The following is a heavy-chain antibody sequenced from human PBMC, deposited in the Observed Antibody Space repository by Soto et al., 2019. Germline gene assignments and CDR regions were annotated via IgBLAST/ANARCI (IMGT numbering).Heavy chain of an antibody. CDR1: GFTFNNYG. CDR2: ISYDGANK. J-gene: IGHJ4*02. Sequence: QVQLVESGGGVVQPGRSLRLSCAASGFTFNNYGMHWVRQAPGKGLEWVAVISYDGANKFYSDSVKGRFTISRDNSKNTLYLQMNSLRTEETAVYYCAKDRKGLLGYCSDWGQGTLVTVSS. D-gene: IGHD2-15*01. V-gene: IGHV3-30*18. CDR3: AKDRKGLLGYCSD.